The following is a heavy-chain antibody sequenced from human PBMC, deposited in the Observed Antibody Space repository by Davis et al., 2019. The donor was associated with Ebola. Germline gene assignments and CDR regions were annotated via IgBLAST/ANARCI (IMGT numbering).Heavy chain of an antibody. D-gene: IGHD2-15*01. CDR3: ATEDCSGGSCFYYYTMDV. J-gene: IGHJ6*02. CDR2: ISSSSSYT. Sequence: GESLKIPCAASGFTFSDYYMSWIRQAPGKGLEWVSYISSSSSYTNYADTVKGRFTISRDNAKNSLYLQMNSLRAEDTAVYYCATEDCSGGSCFYYYTMDVWGQGTTVTVSS. V-gene: IGHV3-11*06. CDR1: GFTFSDYY.